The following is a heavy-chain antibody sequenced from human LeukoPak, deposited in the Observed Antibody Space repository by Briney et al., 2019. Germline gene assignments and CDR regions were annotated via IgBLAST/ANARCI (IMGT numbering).Heavy chain of an antibody. CDR3: ARGRGGTAEGHYFDY. CDR2: INHSGRT. D-gene: IGHD7-27*01. Sequence: SETLPLTCAVFGGSFGGYYWSWIRQPPGKGLEWIGEINHSGRTKYNPSLKSRVSISVDTSKNQFSLRVSSVTATDTAVYYCARGRGGTAEGHYFDYWGRGTLVTVSS. J-gene: IGHJ4*02. V-gene: IGHV4-34*01. CDR1: GGSFGGYY.